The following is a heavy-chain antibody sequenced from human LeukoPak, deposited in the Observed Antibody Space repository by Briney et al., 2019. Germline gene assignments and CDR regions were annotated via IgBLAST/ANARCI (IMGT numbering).Heavy chain of an antibody. CDR3: ARHFLYDPFDP. CDR2: IYYSGST. V-gene: IGHV4-59*08. CDR1: GGSISSYY. D-gene: IGHD3-16*01. Sequence: SETLSLTCTVSGGSISSYYWSWIRQPPGKGLEWIGYIYYSGSTNYNPSLKSRVTISVDTSKNQLSLKLSSVTAADTAVYYCARHFLYDPFDPWGQGTLVTVSS. J-gene: IGHJ5*02.